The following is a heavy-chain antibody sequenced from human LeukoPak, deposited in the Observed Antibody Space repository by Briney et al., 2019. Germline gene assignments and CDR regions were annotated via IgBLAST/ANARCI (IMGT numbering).Heavy chain of an antibody. Sequence: GGSLRLSCAATDFIVSDSHMSWVRQAPGRGLEWVSVIFGADTTFYADSVKGRFTISRDNLQNTVNLQMNSLRDDDTAVYYCARGGEIVDYWGQGTQVTVSS. J-gene: IGHJ4*02. V-gene: IGHV3-53*01. CDR3: ARGGEIVDY. D-gene: IGHD3-16*01. CDR2: IFGADTT. CDR1: DFIVSDSH.